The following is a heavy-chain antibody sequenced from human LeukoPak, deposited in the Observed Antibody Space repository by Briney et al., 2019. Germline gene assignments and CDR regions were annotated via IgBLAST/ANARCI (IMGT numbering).Heavy chain of an antibody. V-gene: IGHV1-3*01. D-gene: IGHD3-3*01. J-gene: IGHJ6*02. CDR3: ARVGYDFWSGYYYYYYYGMDV. CDR2: INAGNGNT. CDR1: GHTFTSYA. Sequence: ASVKVSCKASGHTFTSYAMHWVRQAPGQRLEWMGWINAGNGNTKYSQKFQGRVTITRDTSASTAYMELSSLRSEDTVVYYCARVGYDFWSGYYYYYYYGMDVWGQGTTVTVSS.